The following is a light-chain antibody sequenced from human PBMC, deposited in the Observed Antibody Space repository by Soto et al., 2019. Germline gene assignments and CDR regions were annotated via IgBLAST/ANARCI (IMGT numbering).Light chain of an antibody. V-gene: IGKV3-20*01. J-gene: IGKJ4*01. Sequence: DIVLTQSPGTLSLSVGERAALSCRASQSVTDTYLAWYQQKPGQAPRLIIYGTSIKATGISDRFTGSGSGTDFTLTISRPAPEDFAVYYCQQYGSSPVTFGGGTRVEI. CDR2: GTS. CDR3: QQYGSSPVT. CDR1: QSVTDTY.